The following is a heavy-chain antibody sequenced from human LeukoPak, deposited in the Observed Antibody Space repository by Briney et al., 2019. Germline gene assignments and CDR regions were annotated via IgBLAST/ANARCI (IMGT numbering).Heavy chain of an antibody. CDR1: GFTFSDHY. V-gene: IGHV3-72*01. CDR2: TRNKANSYTT. Sequence: GGSLRLSWAASGFTFSDHYMAWVRQAPGKGLEWVGRTRNKANSYTTEYAASVKGRFTISRDDSKNSLYPQMNSLKTEDTAVYYCARDGGDGGVDYWGQGTLVTVSS. CDR3: ARDGGDGGVDY. D-gene: IGHD2-21*02. J-gene: IGHJ4*02.